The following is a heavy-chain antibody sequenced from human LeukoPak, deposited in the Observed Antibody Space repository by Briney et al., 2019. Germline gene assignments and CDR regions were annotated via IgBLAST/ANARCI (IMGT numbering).Heavy chain of an antibody. CDR1: GFTFSSYW. CDR3: ASYYDSSGYFDAFDI. J-gene: IGHJ3*02. D-gene: IGHD3-22*01. CDR2: IKQDGSEK. V-gene: IGHV3-7*05. Sequence: GGSLRLSCAASGFTFSSYWMSWVRQAPGKGLEWVANIKQDGSEKYYVDSVKGRVTISRDNAKNSLYLQMNSLRAEDTAVYYCASYYDSSGYFDAFDIWGQGTMVTVSS.